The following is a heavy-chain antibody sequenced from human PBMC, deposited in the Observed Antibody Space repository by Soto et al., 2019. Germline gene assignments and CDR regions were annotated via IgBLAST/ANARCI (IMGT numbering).Heavy chain of an antibody. Sequence: SVKVSCKASGFTFTSSAVQWVRQARGQRLEWIGWIVVGSGNTNYAQKFQERVSITRDMSTSTAYMELSSLRSEDTAVYYCAADPTVTIYYYYGMDVWGQGTTVTVSS. CDR2: IVVGSGNT. CDR3: AADPTVTIYYYYGMDV. CDR1: GFTFTSSA. V-gene: IGHV1-58*01. J-gene: IGHJ6*02. D-gene: IGHD4-17*01.